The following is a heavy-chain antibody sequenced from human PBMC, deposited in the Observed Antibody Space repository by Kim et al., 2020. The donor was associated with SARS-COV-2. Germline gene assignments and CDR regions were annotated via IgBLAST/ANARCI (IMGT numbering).Heavy chain of an antibody. Sequence: SVKVSCKASGGTFSSYAISWVRQAPGQGLEWMGGIIPIFGTANYAQKFQGRVTITADESTSTAYMELSSLRSEDTAVYYCASGSITIFGVETYYYYGMDVWGQGTTVTVSS. CDR3: ASGSITIFGVETYYYYGMDV. D-gene: IGHD3-3*01. V-gene: IGHV1-69*13. J-gene: IGHJ6*02. CDR2: IIPIFGTA. CDR1: GGTFSSYA.